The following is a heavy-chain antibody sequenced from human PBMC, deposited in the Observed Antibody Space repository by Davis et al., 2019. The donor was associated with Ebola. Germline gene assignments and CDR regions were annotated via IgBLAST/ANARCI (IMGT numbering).Heavy chain of an antibody. CDR3: ARLDCTSTSCYTGNFYYYYGVDV. Sequence: GESLKISCAASGFTFSSYAMSWVRQAPGKGLEWVSTIGGSGGITYHADSVKGRSTISRDNSNNTVYLQLNSLRAAYTAVYYCARLDCTSTSCYTGNFYYYYGVDVWGQGTTVTVSS. J-gene: IGHJ6*02. D-gene: IGHD2-2*02. CDR1: GFTFSSYA. CDR2: IGGSGGIT. V-gene: IGHV3-23*01.